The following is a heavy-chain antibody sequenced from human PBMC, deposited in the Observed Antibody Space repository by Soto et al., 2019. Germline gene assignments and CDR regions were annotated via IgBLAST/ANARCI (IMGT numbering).Heavy chain of an antibody. D-gene: IGHD2-21*01. CDR1: GFTFTSSA. J-gene: IGHJ3*02. CDR2: IVVGSGNT. CDR3: AAKNLAYCGGDCSIDAFDI. V-gene: IGHV1-58*02. Sequence: SVKVSCKASGFTFTSSAMQWVRQARGQRLEWIGWIVVGSGNTNYAQKFQERVTITRDMSTSTAYMELSSLRSEDTAVYYCAAKNLAYCGGDCSIDAFDIWGQGTMVTVSS.